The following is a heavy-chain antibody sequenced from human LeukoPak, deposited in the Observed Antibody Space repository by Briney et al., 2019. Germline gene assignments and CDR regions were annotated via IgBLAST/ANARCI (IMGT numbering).Heavy chain of an antibody. CDR3: TTDLRYTAYYP. J-gene: IGHJ5*02. CDR2: IKSKTDGGTT. V-gene: IGHV3-15*01. Sequence: GGSLRLSCAVSGFTFSNAWMSWVRQAPGKGLEWVGRIKSKTDGGTTDYAAPVKGRFTISRDDSKNTLYLQMNSLKTEDTAVYYCTTDLRYTAYYPWGQGTLVTVSS. D-gene: IGHD1-26*01. CDR1: GFTFSNAW.